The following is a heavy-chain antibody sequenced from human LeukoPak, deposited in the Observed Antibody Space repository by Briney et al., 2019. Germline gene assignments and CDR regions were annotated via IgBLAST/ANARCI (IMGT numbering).Heavy chain of an antibody. CDR2: ISSSGSTI. Sequence: GGSLRLSCAASGFTFSSYEMNWVRQAPGKGLEWVSYISSSGSTIYYADSVKGRFTISRDNAKNSLYLQMNSLRAEDTAVYYCAREEVVVAATRRGDYFDYWGQGTLVTVSS. V-gene: IGHV3-48*03. J-gene: IGHJ4*02. CDR3: AREEVVVAATRRGDYFDY. D-gene: IGHD2-15*01. CDR1: GFTFSSYE.